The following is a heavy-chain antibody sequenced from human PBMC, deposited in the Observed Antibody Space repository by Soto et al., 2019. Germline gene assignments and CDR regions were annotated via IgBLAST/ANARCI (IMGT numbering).Heavy chain of an antibody. D-gene: IGHD1-26*01. CDR1: GLTFSNYW. Sequence: EVQLVESGGGLVQPGGSLRLSCAASGLTFSNYWMHWVRQTPGKGLVWVSRINSDGSSTSYADSVKGRFTISRDNAKNTLYLQMNSRRAEDTAVYYCAREGSGGSYGYWGQGTLVTVSS. CDR3: AREGSGGSYGY. J-gene: IGHJ4*02. CDR2: INSDGSST. V-gene: IGHV3-74*01.